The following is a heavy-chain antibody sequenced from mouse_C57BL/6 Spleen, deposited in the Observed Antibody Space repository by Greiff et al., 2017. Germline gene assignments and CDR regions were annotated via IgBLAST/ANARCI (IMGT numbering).Heavy chain of an antibody. D-gene: IGHD1-1*01. CDR1: GYTFTSYW. J-gene: IGHJ2*01. Sequence: QVQLQQPGAELVKPGASVKLSCKASGYTFTSYWMHWVKQRPGQGLEWIGMIHPNGGSTNYNEKFKSKATLTVDKSSSTAYMQLSSLTSEDSAVYYCARGTTVVAPDCWGQGTTLTVSS. CDR2: IHPNGGST. CDR3: ARGTTVVAPDC. V-gene: IGHV1-64*01.